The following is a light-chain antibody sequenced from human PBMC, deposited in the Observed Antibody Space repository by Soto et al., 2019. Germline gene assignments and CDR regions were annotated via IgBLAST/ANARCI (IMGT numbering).Light chain of an antibody. CDR2: NAS. Sequence: EIVLTQSPGTLSLSPGERATLSCRVSQSVSSNLAWFQQKPGQPPRLLIYNASNRTTGIPARFSGSGSGTDFTLTISSLEPEDFAVYYCQQRGDWPPITFGQGTRLEI. CDR1: QSVSSN. J-gene: IGKJ5*01. V-gene: IGKV3-11*01. CDR3: QQRGDWPPIT.